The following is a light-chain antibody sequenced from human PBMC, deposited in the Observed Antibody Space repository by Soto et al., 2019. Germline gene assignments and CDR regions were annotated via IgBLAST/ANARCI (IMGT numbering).Light chain of an antibody. CDR1: SSDVGNYNL. J-gene: IGLJ3*02. Sequence: QSVLPQPASVSGSPGQLITISCTGTSSDVGNYNLVSWYQQYPDKAPKLIISEGTKRPSGVSDRFSGSKSGNTASLTISGLQAEDEADYYCCSYAGSNTYVFGGGTKLTVL. V-gene: IGLV2-23*01. CDR2: EGT. CDR3: CSYAGSNTYV.